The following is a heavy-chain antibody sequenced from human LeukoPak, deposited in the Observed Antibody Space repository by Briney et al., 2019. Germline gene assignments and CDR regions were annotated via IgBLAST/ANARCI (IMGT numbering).Heavy chain of an antibody. V-gene: IGHV3-30-3*01. CDR2: ISYDGSNK. CDR1: GFTFSSYA. J-gene: IGHJ4*02. D-gene: IGHD3-22*01. Sequence: GGSLRLSCAASGFTFSSYAMHWVRQAPGKGLEWVAVISYDGSNKYYADSGKGRFTISRDNSKNTLYLQMNSLRAEDTAVYYCARLQTYYYDSSGYNDYWGQGTLVTVSS. CDR3: ARLQTYYYDSSGYNDY.